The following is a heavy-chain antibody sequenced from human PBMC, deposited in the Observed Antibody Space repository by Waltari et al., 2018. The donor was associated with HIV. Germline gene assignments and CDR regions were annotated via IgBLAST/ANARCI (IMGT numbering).Heavy chain of an antibody. CDR2: IFYSGRT. Sequence: QLQLQESGPGLVTPSETLSPLCSIPGGYINSTSYYWGWIRQPPGKGLEWIGSIFYSGRTYYNPSLKSRVTISVDTSKNQFSLKLSSVTAADTALYYCARQAYYYGSGSANWFDPWGQGTLVTVSS. V-gene: IGHV4-39*01. CDR3: ARQAYYYGSGSANWFDP. D-gene: IGHD3-10*01. J-gene: IGHJ5*02. CDR1: GGYINSTSYY.